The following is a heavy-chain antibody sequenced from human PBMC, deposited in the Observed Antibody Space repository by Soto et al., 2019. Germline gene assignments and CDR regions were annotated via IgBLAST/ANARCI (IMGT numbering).Heavy chain of an antibody. D-gene: IGHD3-10*01. J-gene: IGHJ6*02. CDR3: ATLYYYVSGPDGMDV. CDR1: GFTFSSYA. V-gene: IGHV3-23*01. Sequence: GGSLRLSCAASGFTFSSYAMSWVRQAPGKGLEWVSAISGSGGSTYYADSVKGRFTISRDNSKNTLYLQMNSLRAEDTAVYYCATLYYYVSGPDGMDVWGQGTTVTVSS. CDR2: ISGSGGST.